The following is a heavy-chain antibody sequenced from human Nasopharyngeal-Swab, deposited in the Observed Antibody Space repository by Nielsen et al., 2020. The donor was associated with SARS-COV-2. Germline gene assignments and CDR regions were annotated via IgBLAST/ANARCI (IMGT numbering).Heavy chain of an antibody. CDR3: ASEGSGVFGVVIYALDI. CDR2: VVPEDGEP. CDR1: GYTLTVLP. Sequence: ASVKVSCKVSGYTLTVLPIHWVRQAPGKGLEWMGTVVPEDGEPIYAQNFQGRVTMTEDTSTYTAYLELSSLGSEDTAVYYCASEGSGVFGVVIYALDIWGPGTLVTVSS. V-gene: IGHV1-24*01. J-gene: IGHJ3*02. D-gene: IGHD3-3*01.